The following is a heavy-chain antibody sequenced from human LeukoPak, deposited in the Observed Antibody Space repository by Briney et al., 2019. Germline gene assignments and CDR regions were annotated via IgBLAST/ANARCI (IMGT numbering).Heavy chain of an antibody. CDR2: INPDSGDT. Sequence: ASVKLSCKASGDRFTSSNINWVRQAPGPGLEWMGWINPDSGDTGYAEKFQDRLTIAGDTSITTAYMELTNLKSEDTAVYYCTRGWDLWGQGTLVTV. J-gene: IGHJ5*02. CDR3: TRGWDL. CDR1: GDRFTSSN. V-gene: IGHV1-8*03.